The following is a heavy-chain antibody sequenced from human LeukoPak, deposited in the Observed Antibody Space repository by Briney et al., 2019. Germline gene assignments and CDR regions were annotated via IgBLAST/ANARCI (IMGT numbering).Heavy chain of an antibody. CDR3: AREDPQTTVPEGMDV. J-gene: IGHJ6*02. CDR2: IYHSGPT. CDR1: GGSISYYY. D-gene: IGHD4-17*01. Sequence: SETLSLTCTVSGGSISYYYWSWVRQSPGKGLEWIGYIYHSGPTNYNPYLKSRVTISVDTSKTQFSLQLRSVTAADTAVYYCAREDPQTTVPEGMDVWGQGTTVTVSS. V-gene: IGHV4-59*01.